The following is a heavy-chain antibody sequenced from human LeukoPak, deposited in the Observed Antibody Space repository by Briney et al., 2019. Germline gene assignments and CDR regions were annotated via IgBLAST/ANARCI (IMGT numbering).Heavy chain of an antibody. CDR1: GYTFTSYD. CDR2: ISAYNGNT. Sequence: ASVKVSCKASGYTFTSYDINWVRQATGQGLEWMGWISAYNGNTNYAQKLQDRVTMTTDTSTSTAYMELRSLRSDDTAVYYCARDTAGLRTTDYWGQGTLVTVSS. V-gene: IGHV1-18*01. CDR3: ARDTAGLRTTDY. J-gene: IGHJ4*02. D-gene: IGHD4-17*01.